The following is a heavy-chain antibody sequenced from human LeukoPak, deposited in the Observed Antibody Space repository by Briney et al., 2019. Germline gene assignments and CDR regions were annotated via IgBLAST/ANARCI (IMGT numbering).Heavy chain of an antibody. J-gene: IGHJ4*02. CDR3: ARRAGGYSHPYDY. CDR2: IYSGGTT. V-gene: IGHV3-53*01. D-gene: IGHD4-23*01. Sequence: PGGSLGLSCAASGFTFSSYEMNWVRQAPGKGLEWVSLIYSGGTTYYADSVKGRFTISRDNSKNTLYLQMNSLRAEDTAVYYCARRAGGYSHPYDYWGQGILVTVSS. CDR1: GFTFSSYE.